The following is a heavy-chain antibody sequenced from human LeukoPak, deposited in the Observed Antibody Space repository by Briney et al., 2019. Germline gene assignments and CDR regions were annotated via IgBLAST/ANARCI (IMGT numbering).Heavy chain of an antibody. D-gene: IGHD2-15*01. V-gene: IGHV3-23*01. CDR3: AIFQISTRWPEYFQH. CDR2: ISGSGGST. J-gene: IGHJ1*01. CDR1: GFTFSSHG. Sequence: GGSLRLSCAASGFTFSSHGMSWVRQAPGKGPEWVSAISGSGGSTDYADSVKGRFTISRDNSKNTLYLQMNSLRAEDTAIYYCAIFQISTRWPEYFQHWGQGTLVTVSS.